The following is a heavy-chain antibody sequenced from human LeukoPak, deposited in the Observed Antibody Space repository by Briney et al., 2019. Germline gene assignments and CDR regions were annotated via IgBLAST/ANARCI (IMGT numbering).Heavy chain of an antibody. CDR1: GYSITSGYY. V-gene: IGHV4-38-2*02. CDR3: AKGTSSGWYYFDY. CDR2: IYHSGDT. J-gene: IGHJ4*02. Sequence: SETLSLTCIVSGYSITSGYYWGWIRQPPGRGLEWIGSIYHSGDTYYNPSLKSRVTISVDTSKNQFSLKLDSVTAADTAVYYCAKGTSSGWYYFDYWGQGTLVTVSS. D-gene: IGHD6-19*01.